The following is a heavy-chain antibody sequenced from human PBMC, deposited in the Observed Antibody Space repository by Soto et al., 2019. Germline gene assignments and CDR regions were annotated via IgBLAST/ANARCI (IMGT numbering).Heavy chain of an antibody. J-gene: IGHJ6*02. V-gene: IGHV3-30*18. CDR1: GFTFSSYG. D-gene: IGHD2-21*02. CDR3: AKDLDIVVVTASLYYYCGMDV. Sequence: GGSLRLSCAASGFTFSSYGMHWVRQAPGKGLEWVAVISYDGSNKYYADSVKGRFTISRDNSKNTLYLQMNSLRAEDTAVYYCAKDLDIVVVTASLYYYCGMDVWGQGTTVTVSS. CDR2: ISYDGSNK.